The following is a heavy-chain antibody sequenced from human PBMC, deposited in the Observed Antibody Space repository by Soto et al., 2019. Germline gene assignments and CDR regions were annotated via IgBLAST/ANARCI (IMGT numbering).Heavy chain of an antibody. Sequence: PGGSLRLSCAASGFTFSSYAMIWVRQAPGKGLEWVSAISGSGGSTYYADSVKGRFTISRDNSKNTLYLQMNSLRAEDTAVYYCAKDPARELLWFGENWFDPWGQGTLVTVSS. J-gene: IGHJ5*02. CDR1: GFTFSSYA. V-gene: IGHV3-23*01. CDR3: AKDPARELLWFGENWFDP. D-gene: IGHD3-10*01. CDR2: ISGSGGST.